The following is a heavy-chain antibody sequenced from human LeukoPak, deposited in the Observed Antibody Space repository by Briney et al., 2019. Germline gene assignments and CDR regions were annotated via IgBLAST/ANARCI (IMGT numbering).Heavy chain of an antibody. CDR2: MNPNSGNT. CDR3: ARTYYDFWSGYGAFDI. CDR1: GYTFTSYD. Sequence: ASVKVSCKASGYTFTSYDINWVRQATGQGLEWMGWMNPNSGNTGYAQKLQGRVTMTTDTSTSTAYMELRSLRSDDTAVYYCARTYYDFWSGYGAFDIWGQGTMVTVSS. D-gene: IGHD3-3*01. J-gene: IGHJ3*02. V-gene: IGHV1-8*02.